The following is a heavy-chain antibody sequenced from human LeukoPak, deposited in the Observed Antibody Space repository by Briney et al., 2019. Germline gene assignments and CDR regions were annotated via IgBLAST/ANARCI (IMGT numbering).Heavy chain of an antibody. CDR3: ARCYYDSSGYCYFDY. D-gene: IGHD3-22*01. J-gene: IGHJ4*02. CDR2: ISMSNFYI. CDR1: GFSFSSYS. Sequence: PGGSLRLSCVASGFSFSSYSMNWVRQAPGKGLEWVSSISMSNFYIYYADSVKGRFTISRDNAKNSLYLQMNSLRAEDTAVYYCARCYYDSSGYCYFDYWGQGTLVTVSS. V-gene: IGHV3-21*01.